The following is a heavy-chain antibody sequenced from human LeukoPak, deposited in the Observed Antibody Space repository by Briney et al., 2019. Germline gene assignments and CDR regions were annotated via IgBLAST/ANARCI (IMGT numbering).Heavy chain of an antibody. CDR1: GGSISSGSYY. V-gene: IGHV4-61*02. CDR2: IYTSGST. Sequence: SETLSLXCTVSGGSISSGSYYWSWIRQPAGKGLEWIGRIYTSGSTNYNPSLKSRVTISVDTSKNQFSLKLSSVTAADTAVYYYVRIGVDTAMGGFDYWGQGTLVTVSS. J-gene: IGHJ4*02. D-gene: IGHD5-18*01. CDR3: VRIGVDTAMGGFDY.